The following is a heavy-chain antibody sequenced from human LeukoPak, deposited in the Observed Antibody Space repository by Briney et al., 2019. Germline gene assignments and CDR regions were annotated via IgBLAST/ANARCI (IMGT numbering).Heavy chain of an antibody. D-gene: IGHD2-2*02. V-gene: IGHV1-24*01. CDR2: FDPEDGET. J-gene: IGHJ6*02. Sequence: ASVKVSCKVSGYTLTELSMHWVRQAPGKGLEWMGGFDPEDGETIYAQKFQGRVTMTEDTSTDTAYMELSSLRSEDTAVYYCATARLLYKLYYYYGMDVWGQGTTVTVSS. CDR3: ATARLLYKLYYYYGMDV. CDR1: GYTLTELS.